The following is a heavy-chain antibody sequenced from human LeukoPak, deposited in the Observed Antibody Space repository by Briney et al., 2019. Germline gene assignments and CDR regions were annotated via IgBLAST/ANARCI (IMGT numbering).Heavy chain of an antibody. CDR3: ARDTYSTYNWFDP. V-gene: IGHV1-2*02. J-gene: IGHJ5*02. Sequence: ASVKVSCKASGYTFTGYYMHWVRQAPGQGLEWMGWINPNSGGTNYAQEFQGRVTMTRDTSISTAYMELSRLRSDDTAVYYCARDTYSTYNWFDPWGQGTLVTVSS. D-gene: IGHD3-3*01. CDR1: GYTFTGYY. CDR2: INPNSGGT.